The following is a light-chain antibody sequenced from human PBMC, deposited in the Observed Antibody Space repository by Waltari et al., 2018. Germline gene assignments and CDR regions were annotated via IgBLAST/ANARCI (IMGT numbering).Light chain of an antibody. J-gene: IGKJ5*01. CDR2: DAS. CDR1: QDTSNY. Sequence: DIQMTQSPSSLSASVGDRVTITCQASQDTSNYLNWYQQKPGKAPKLLIYDASNLETGVPSRFSGSGSGTDFTLTISSLQPEDIATYYCQQYDNLPATFGQGTRLEIK. V-gene: IGKV1-33*01. CDR3: QQYDNLPAT.